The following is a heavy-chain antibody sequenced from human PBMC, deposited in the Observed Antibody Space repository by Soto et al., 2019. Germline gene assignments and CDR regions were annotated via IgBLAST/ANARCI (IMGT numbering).Heavy chain of an antibody. D-gene: IGHD5-12*01. V-gene: IGHV1-8*01. Sequence: QVQLVQSGAEVKKPGASVKVSCKASGYTFTSYDINWVRQATGQGLEWMGWMNPNSGNTGYAQKIQGRVTMTRNTSISTAYMELSSLRSEDTAVYYCARGGRGYKLYYYYYCMYVWGKGTTVTVSS. CDR3: ARGGRGYKLYYYYYCMYV. J-gene: IGHJ6*03. CDR2: MNPNSGNT. CDR1: GYTFTSYD.